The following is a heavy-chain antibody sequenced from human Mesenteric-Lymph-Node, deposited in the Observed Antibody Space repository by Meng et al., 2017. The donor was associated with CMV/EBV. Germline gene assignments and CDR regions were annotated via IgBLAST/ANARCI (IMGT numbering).Heavy chain of an antibody. CDR2: MNPNSGNT. J-gene: IGHJ4*02. CDR3: ARDFSWGVVAAAGY. V-gene: IGHV1-8*03. Sequence: ASVKVSCKASGYTFTSYDINWVRQATGQGLEWMGWMNPNSGNTGYAQKFQGRVTITRNTSISTAYMELSSLRSEDTAVYYCARDFSWGVVAAAGYWGQGTLVTVSS. D-gene: IGHD2-15*01. CDR1: GYTFTSYD.